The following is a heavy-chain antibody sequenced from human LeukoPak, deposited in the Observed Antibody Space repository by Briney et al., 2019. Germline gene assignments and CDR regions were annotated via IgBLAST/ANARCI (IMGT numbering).Heavy chain of an antibody. Sequence: ASVKVSCKASGYTFTSYYMHWVRQAPGQGLEWMGIINPSGGSTSYAQKFQGRVTMTEDTSTDTAYMELSSLRSEDTAVYYCATGPHGATGTLGGFDIWGQGTMVTVSS. CDR2: INPSGGST. V-gene: IGHV1-46*01. CDR1: GYTFTSYY. CDR3: ATGPHGATGTLGGFDI. J-gene: IGHJ3*02. D-gene: IGHD1-26*01.